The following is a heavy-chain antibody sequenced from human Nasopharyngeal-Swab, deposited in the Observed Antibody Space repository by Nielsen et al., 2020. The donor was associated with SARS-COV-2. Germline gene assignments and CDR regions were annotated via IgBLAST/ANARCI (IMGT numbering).Heavy chain of an antibody. Sequence: GGSLRLSCAASGFTFSSSGMDWVRQAPGKGLEWVVVISYDGSNEYYGDSVKGRFTISRDNSKNTLYLQMNSLRVDDTAVYYCAKDVHGDYGGIDYWGQGILVTVSS. D-gene: IGHD4-17*01. CDR3: AKDVHGDYGGIDY. J-gene: IGHJ4*02. CDR1: GFTFSSSG. CDR2: ISYDGSNE. V-gene: IGHV3-30*18.